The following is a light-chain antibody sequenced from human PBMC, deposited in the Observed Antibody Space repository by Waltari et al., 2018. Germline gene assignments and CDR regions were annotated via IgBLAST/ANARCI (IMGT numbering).Light chain of an antibody. CDR3: QQYNSYSWT. J-gene: IGKJ1*01. CDR2: KAS. Sequence: DIQMTQSPSTLSASVGDRVTITCRASQSISSWLAWYQQKPGKAPKLPIYKASSLESGVPSRFSGSGSGTEFTLTISSLQPDDFATYYCQQYNSYSWTFGQGTKVEIK. CDR1: QSISSW. V-gene: IGKV1-5*03.